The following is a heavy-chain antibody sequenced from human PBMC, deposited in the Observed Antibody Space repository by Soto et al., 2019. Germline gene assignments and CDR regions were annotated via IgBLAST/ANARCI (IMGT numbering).Heavy chain of an antibody. Sequence: QVQLVQSGAEVKKPGASVKVSCKASGYTFTSYAMHWVRQAPGQRLEWMGWINAGNGNTKYSQKYQGRVTITRDTSASTADMELSSLRSEDKAVYYCARDDRAAGLPYYGMEVWGQGTTVTVSS. J-gene: IGHJ6*02. CDR1: GYTFTSYA. CDR2: INAGNGNT. D-gene: IGHD6-13*01. CDR3: ARDDRAAGLPYYGMEV. V-gene: IGHV1-3*01.